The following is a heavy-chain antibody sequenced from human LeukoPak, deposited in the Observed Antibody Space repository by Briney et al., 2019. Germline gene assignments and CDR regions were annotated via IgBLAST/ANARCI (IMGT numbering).Heavy chain of an antibody. J-gene: IGHJ4*02. V-gene: IGHV3-21*01. D-gene: IGHD3-22*01. Sequence: GGSLRLSCAASGFTFSSYSMNWVRQAPGKGLEWVSSISSSSSYIYYADSVKGRFTISRDNAKNSLYLQMNSLRAEDTAVYYCARDGPVYYYDSSGYKYYFDYWGQGTLVTVSS. CDR3: ARDGPVYYYDSSGYKYYFDY. CDR2: ISSSSSYI. CDR1: GFTFSSYS.